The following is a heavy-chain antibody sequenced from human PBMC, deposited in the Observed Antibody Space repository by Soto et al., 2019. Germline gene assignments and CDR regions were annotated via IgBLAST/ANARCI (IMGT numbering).Heavy chain of an antibody. CDR2: ITIDGGST. CDR3: AKYKGIIHHLTFDY. Sequence: GGSLRLSCAASGFTFTTYAMSWVRQAPGKGLEWVSSITIDGGSTFYADSVQGRFTVSRDNSRNTLYLQMNSLRAEDTAVYYCAKYKGIIHHLTFDYWGQGTLVTVSS. D-gene: IGHD1-1*01. CDR1: GFTFTTYA. J-gene: IGHJ4*02. V-gene: IGHV3-23*01.